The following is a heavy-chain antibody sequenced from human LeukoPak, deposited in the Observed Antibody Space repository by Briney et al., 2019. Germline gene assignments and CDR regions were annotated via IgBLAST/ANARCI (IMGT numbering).Heavy chain of an antibody. CDR2: MYYSGTT. D-gene: IGHD1-1*01. CDR1: GGSVSSGSYY. V-gene: IGHV4-61*01. J-gene: IGHJ4*02. Sequence: SETLSLTCSVSGGSVSSGSYYWSWIRQPPGKGLEWIGYMYYSGTTNYNPSLKSRVTISVDTSKNQFSLKLSSVTAADTALYYCARWGGTGYDYWGQGTLVTVSP. CDR3: ARWGGTGYDY.